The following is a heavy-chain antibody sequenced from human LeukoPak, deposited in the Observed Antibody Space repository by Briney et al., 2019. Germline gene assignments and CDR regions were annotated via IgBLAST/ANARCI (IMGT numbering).Heavy chain of an antibody. Sequence: SQTLSLTCAISGDSVSSNSVAWNWIRQSPSRGLEWLGRTYYRSNWYYDYAPSVKNRMTINPDTSKNQFSLQLNSVTPDDTAVYYCARDPEWLDFDYWGQGTLVTVSS. D-gene: IGHD6-19*01. V-gene: IGHV6-1*01. CDR2: TYYRSNWYY. CDR1: GDSVSSNSVA. J-gene: IGHJ4*02. CDR3: ARDPEWLDFDY.